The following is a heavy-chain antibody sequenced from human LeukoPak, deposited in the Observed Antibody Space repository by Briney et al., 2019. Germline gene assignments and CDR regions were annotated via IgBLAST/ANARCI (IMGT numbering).Heavy chain of an antibody. CDR1: GFAFSDYS. Sequence: GGSLRLSCAASGFAFSDYSMNWVRQAPGKGLEWVASVNTVSSYIYYADSMRGRFTISRDNAKNSLFLQMNSLRAEDTAVYYCARLRRNSDRSDFFYYYDHWGQGTLVTVSS. V-gene: IGHV3-21*01. CDR2: VNTVSSYI. J-gene: IGHJ4*02. CDR3: ARLRRNSDRSDFFYYYDH. D-gene: IGHD3-22*01.